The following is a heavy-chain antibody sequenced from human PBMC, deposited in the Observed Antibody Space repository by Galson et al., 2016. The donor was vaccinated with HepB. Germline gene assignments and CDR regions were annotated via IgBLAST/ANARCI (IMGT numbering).Heavy chain of an antibody. CDR2: ISTSSDTV. Sequence: SLRLSCAASGFTFSTSNMNWVRQAPGKGPEWISYISTSSDTVHDADSVRGRFTISRDNAKNSLYLQMNSLRAEDTALYYCAGDHGPSCWLNWGQGTLVTVSS. D-gene: IGHD6-19*01. J-gene: IGHJ4*02. CDR1: GFTFSTSN. CDR3: AGDHGPSCWLN. V-gene: IGHV3-48*04.